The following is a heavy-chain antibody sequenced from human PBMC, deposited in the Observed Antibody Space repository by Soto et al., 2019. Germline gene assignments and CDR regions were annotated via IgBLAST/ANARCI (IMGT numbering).Heavy chain of an antibody. V-gene: IGHV1-8*01. Sequence: QVQLLQSGAEVKRPGDSAKVSCKASRYTFARYNIYWVRLVKGQGLEWMGWMNTNSGDKGYAQKFHDRVIMTRDTTIKMAYLELTSLPSADPAVYYCARGGRYLEWFPWCDPCGQGPLVTASS. D-gene: IGHD3-3*01. CDR3: ARGGRYLEWFPWCDP. CDR1: RYTFARYN. J-gene: IGHJ5*02. CDR2: MNTNSGDK.